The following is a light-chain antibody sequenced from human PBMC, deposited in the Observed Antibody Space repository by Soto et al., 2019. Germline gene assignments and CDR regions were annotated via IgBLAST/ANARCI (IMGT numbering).Light chain of an antibody. J-gene: IGKJ4*01. V-gene: IGKV1-27*01. Sequence: DIQMTQSPSSLSASVGDRVTITCRASQDINNYLAWYQQKPGGIPKLLIYAASTLQSGVPSRFSGSGSGTDFILTISDLQPEDVATYYCKNSNSAFGGGQRWRSN. CDR2: AAS. CDR1: QDINNY. CDR3: KNSNSA.